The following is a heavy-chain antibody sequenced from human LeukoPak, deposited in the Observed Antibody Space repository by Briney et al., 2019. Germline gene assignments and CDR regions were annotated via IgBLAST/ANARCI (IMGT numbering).Heavy chain of an antibody. J-gene: IGHJ4*02. D-gene: IGHD6-6*01. CDR2: IRYDGSNK. Sequence: GGSLRLSCAASGFTFSSYGTHWVRQAPGKGLEWVAFIRYDGSNKYYADSVKGRFTISRDNSKNTLYLQMNSLRAEDTAVYYCAKTLYRSGGAAAYSSSVDYWGQGTLVTVSS. CDR1: GFTFSSYG. CDR3: AKTLYRSGGAAAYSSSVDY. V-gene: IGHV3-30*02.